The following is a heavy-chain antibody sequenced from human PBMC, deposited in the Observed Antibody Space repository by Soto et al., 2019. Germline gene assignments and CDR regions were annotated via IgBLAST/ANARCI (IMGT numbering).Heavy chain of an antibody. CDR2: ISYDGSNK. CDR3: AKQVTPHSSGWPDAFDI. J-gene: IGHJ3*02. Sequence: QVQLVESGGGVVRPGRSLRLSCAVSGFTFSSYGMHWVRQAPGKGLEWVAVISYDGSNKYYADSVKCRFTISRDNSKNTLHLQINSLRAEDTAVYYCAKQVTPHSSGWPDAFDIWGQGTMVSVSS. D-gene: IGHD6-19*01. V-gene: IGHV3-30*18. CDR1: GFTFSSYG.